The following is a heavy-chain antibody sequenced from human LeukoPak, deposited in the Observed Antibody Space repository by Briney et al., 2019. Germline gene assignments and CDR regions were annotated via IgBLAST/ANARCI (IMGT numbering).Heavy chain of an antibody. J-gene: IGHJ6*02. CDR3: AKTHMVWWLRNNYYYGMDV. Sequence: GGSLRLSCAASGFTFSSYGMHWVRQAPGKGLEWVAVISYDGSNKYYADSVKGRFTISRDNSKNTLYLQMNSLRAEDTAVYYCAKTHMVWWLRNNYYYGMDVWGQGTKVTVSS. CDR1: GFTFSSYG. D-gene: IGHD5-12*01. CDR2: ISYDGSNK. V-gene: IGHV3-30*18.